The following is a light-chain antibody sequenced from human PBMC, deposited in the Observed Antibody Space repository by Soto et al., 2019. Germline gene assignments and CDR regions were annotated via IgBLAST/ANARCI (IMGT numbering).Light chain of an antibody. V-gene: IGKV1-39*01. CDR3: QQSFGTPRT. CDR1: HGIRNF. Sequence: DIQMTQSPSSLSASVGDIVTLTCRASHGIRNFLNWYQQKPGKAPQLLIYAASSLQSGVPSRFSGSGSGTDFTLTISSLQPEDSATYYCQQSFGTPRTFGQGTKVDIK. J-gene: IGKJ1*01. CDR2: AAS.